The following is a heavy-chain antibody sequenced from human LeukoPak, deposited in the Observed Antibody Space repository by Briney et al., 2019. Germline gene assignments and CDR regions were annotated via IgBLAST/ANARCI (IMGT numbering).Heavy chain of an antibody. CDR1: EASISGYY. V-gene: IGHV4-59*01. CDR2: IHLSGSN. CDR3: ARDLGGSYFDY. J-gene: IGHJ4*02. D-gene: IGHD1-26*01. Sequence: PSETLSLTCTVSEASISGYYGSWIRQPPGKGREWIGSIHLSGSNNYNPSLRSRVTISVDPSKNQLYLKLSSVTAADTAVYYCARDLGGSYFDYWGQGTLVTVSS.